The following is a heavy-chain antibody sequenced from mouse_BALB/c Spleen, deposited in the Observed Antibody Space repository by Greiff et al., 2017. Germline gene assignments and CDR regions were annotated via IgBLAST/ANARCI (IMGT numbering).Heavy chain of an antibody. V-gene: IGHV1-18*01. J-gene: IGHJ3*01. CDR1: GYTFTDYN. CDR3: ARGDYGSSFAY. Sequence: EVKLQESGPELVKPGASVKIPCKASGYTFTDYNMDWVKQSHGKSLEWIGDINPNNGGTIYNQKFKGKATLTVDKSSSTAYMELRSLTSEDTAVYYCARGDYGSSFAYWGQGTLVTVSA. CDR2: INPNNGGT. D-gene: IGHD1-1*01.